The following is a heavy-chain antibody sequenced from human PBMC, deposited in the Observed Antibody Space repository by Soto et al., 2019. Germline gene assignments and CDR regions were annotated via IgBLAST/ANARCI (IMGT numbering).Heavy chain of an antibody. CDR2: ISSSSSYT. Sequence: PGGSLRLSCAASGFTFSDYYMSWIRQAPGKGLEWVSYISSSSSYTNYADSVKGRFTISRDNAKNSLYLQMNSLRAEDTAVYYCARGGSYYYYYGMDVWGQGTTVTVSS. V-gene: IGHV3-11*06. CDR3: ARGGSYYYYYGMDV. CDR1: GFTFSDYY. J-gene: IGHJ6*02.